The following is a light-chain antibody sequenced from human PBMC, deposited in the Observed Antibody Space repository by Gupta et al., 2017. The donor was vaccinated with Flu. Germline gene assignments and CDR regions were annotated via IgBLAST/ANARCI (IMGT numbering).Light chain of an antibody. J-gene: IGLJ2*01. CDR3: QDYEV. V-gene: IGLV6-57*01. CDR2: EDN. CDR1: SDSIASNY. Sequence: NFMLTQPHSVSESPGKTVTISCTRSSDSIASNYVQWYQQRPGTSPTTVIYEDNPRPSGVPDRFSGSIARSANTASRTRAGMKNEDEAEDYCQDYEVFGGGTKLTVL.